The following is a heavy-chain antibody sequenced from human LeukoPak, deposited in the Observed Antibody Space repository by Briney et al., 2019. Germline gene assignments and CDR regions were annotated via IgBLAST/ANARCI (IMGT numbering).Heavy chain of an antibody. CDR1: GDSIRNYY. CDR2: ISYGGGT. Sequence: SETLSLTCTVSGDSIRNYYWSWIRQPPGKGLEWIGYISYGGGTMYNPSLRSRVTISIDTSKTQFSLKLNSVTAADTAVYYCARSVGYSCSGTTCFYMDVWGKGTTVIVSS. D-gene: IGHD2-2*01. CDR3: ARSVGYSCSGTTCFYMDV. V-gene: IGHV4-59*03. J-gene: IGHJ6*03.